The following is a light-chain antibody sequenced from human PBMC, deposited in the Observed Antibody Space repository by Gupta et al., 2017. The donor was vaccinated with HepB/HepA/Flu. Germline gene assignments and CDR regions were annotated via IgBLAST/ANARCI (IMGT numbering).Light chain of an antibody. V-gene: IGKV2-28*01. CDR3: MQALQSPLT. J-gene: IGKJ4*01. CDR1: QSLLYSNGYNY. Sequence: DVVMTQSPLSLPVTPGEPAAISCRSSQSLLYSNGYNYLDWYLQKPGQSPKLLIYLGSNRASGVPDRFSGSGSGTDFTLTINRVEAEDVGVYYCMQALQSPLTFGGGTKVEIK. CDR2: LGS.